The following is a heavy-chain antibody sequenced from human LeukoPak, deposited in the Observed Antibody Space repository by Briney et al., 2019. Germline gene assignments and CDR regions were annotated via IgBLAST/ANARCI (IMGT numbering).Heavy chain of an antibody. CDR3: TRDLGQWLLQGIFFDY. J-gene: IGHJ4*02. CDR2: ISAYSTYNGNT. CDR1: GYIFSEYN. V-gene: IGHV1-18*01. Sequence: ASVKVSCKASGYIFSEYNFSWVRQAPGQGPEWMGWISAYSTYNGNTNYAQKFQGRVTMTTDTSTSTAYMELRSLRSDDTAVYYCTRDLGQWLLQGIFFDYWGQGTLVTVSS. D-gene: IGHD5-12*01.